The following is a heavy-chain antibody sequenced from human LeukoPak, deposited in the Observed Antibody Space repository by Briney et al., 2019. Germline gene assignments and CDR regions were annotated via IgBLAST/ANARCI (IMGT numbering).Heavy chain of an antibody. CDR3: ARDQGSSWSSYYYYYYMDV. CDR2: IKQDGSEE. CDR1: GFTLSSYW. Sequence: GGSLRLSCAASGFTLSSYWMSWVRQAPGKGLEWVANIKQDGSEEYYVDSVKGRLTISRDNAKNSLYLQMNSLRAEDTAVYYCARDQGSSWSSYYYYYYMDVWGKGTTVTVSS. D-gene: IGHD6-13*01. J-gene: IGHJ6*03. V-gene: IGHV3-7*01.